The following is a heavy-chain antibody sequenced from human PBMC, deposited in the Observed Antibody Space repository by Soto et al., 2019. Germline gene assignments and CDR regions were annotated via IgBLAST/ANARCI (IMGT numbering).Heavy chain of an antibody. J-gene: IGHJ4*02. CDR3: ARSKGIRYFDWLLSH. CDR2: MNPNSGNT. V-gene: IGHV1-8*01. D-gene: IGHD3-9*01. Sequence: ASVKVSCKASAYTFTSYDINWVRQATGQGLEWMGWMNPNSGNTGYAQKFQGRVTMTRNTSISTAYMELSSLRSEDTAVYYCARSKGIRYFDWLLSHWGQGTLVTVSS. CDR1: AYTFTSYD.